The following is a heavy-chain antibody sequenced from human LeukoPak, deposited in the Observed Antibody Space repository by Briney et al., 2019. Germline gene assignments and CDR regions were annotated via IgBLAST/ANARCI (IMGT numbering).Heavy chain of an antibody. J-gene: IGHJ4*02. CDR1: GGSIRGYY. CDR2: MYYSGSS. D-gene: IGHD6-13*01. CDR3: AREGVAAAGAFDI. Sequence: SETLSLTCTVSGGSIRGYYWSWIRQPPGKGLEWIAHMYYSGSSKYNPYLKSRATISRDTSKNQFSLKLTSVTVADTAVYFCAREGVAAAGAFDIWGQGTLVTVSA. V-gene: IGHV4-59*01.